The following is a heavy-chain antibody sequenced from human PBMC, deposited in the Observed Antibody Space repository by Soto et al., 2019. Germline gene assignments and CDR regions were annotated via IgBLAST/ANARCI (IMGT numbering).Heavy chain of an antibody. CDR1: GYSFTNYG. Sequence: QDQLVQSGVEVKKPGASVKVSCKASGYSFTNYGITWVRQAPGQGFEWMGWISAYNGNTNYAQKFQGRVTLTTDESTSTGDLELSILRSDDTTDYYCAIDRGVAPPVAGNTHYYYYMDVWGKGTTVTVSS. CDR3: AIDRGVAPPVAGNTHYYYYMDV. V-gene: IGHV1-18*01. J-gene: IGHJ6*03. CDR2: ISAYNGNT. D-gene: IGHD6-19*01.